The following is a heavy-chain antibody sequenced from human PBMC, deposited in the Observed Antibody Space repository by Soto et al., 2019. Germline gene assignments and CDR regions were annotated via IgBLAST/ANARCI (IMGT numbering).Heavy chain of an antibody. D-gene: IGHD3-10*01. CDR1: GDSISSGGYY. V-gene: IGHV4-61*08. J-gene: IGHJ6*02. Sequence: SETLSLTCIVSGDSISSGGYYLSWIRQHPGKGLEWIGYIYYSGSTNYNPSLKSRVTISVDTSKNQFSLKLSSVTAADTAVYYCARGGGGSGTHYYYGMDVWGQGTTVTVSS. CDR2: IYYSGST. CDR3: ARGGGGSGTHYYYGMDV.